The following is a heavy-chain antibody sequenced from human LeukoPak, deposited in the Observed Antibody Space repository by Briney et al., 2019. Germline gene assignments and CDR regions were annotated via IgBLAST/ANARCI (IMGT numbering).Heavy chain of an antibody. CDR3: ARGLSTGREDYFDF. Sequence: SETLSLTRSVSGASVSDGSYYWSCIRQPPGKGLEWIGFLYYSGRTNYSPSLSGRVNTSIDTSKNHFSLNLTSVTAADTAVYYCARGLSTGREDYFDFWGQGTLVSVSS. CDR2: LYYSGRT. V-gene: IGHV4-61*03. CDR1: GASVSDGSYY. D-gene: IGHD1-1*01. J-gene: IGHJ4*02.